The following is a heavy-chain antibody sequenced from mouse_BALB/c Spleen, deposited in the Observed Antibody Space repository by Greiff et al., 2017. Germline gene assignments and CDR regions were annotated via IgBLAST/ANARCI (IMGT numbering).Heavy chain of an antibody. CDR1: GFTFSDYG. J-gene: IGHJ4*01. CDR3: ARARAMDY. V-gene: IGHV5-15*02. CDR2: ISNLAYSI. Sequence: EVKLVESGGGLVQPGGSRKLSCAASGFTFSDYGMAWVRQAPGKGPEWVAFISNLAYSIYYADTVTGRFTISRENAKNTLYLEMSSLRSEDTAMYYCARARAMDYWGQGTSVTVSS. D-gene: IGHD3-1*01.